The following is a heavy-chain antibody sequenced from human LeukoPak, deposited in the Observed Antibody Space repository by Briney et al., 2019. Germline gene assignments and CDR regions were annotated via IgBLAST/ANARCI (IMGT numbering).Heavy chain of an antibody. V-gene: IGHV7-4-1*02. CDR3: ARGNLGEPLDI. CDR2: INTITGNP. CDR1: GYTFTNYA. Sequence: ASVKVSCKASGYTFTNYAMSWVRPAPGQGLEWMGWINTITGNPTYAQGFTGRFVFSLDTSVSTAYLQISSLKAEDSAVYYCARGNLGEPLDIWGQGTMVTVSS. D-gene: IGHD3-16*01. J-gene: IGHJ3*02.